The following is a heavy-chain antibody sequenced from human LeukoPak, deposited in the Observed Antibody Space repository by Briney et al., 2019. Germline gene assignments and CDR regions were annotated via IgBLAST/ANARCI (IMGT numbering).Heavy chain of an antibody. Sequence: GGSLRLSCVVSGFSFSNAWMTWVRQAPGKGLEWVGRIKSKTNGGTPDYAAPVKGRFTISRDDSKNTLYLQMNSLKTEDTAVYYCTTNPLLRYFDLDYWGQGTLVTVSS. CDR2: IKSKTNGGTP. V-gene: IGHV3-15*01. CDR1: GFSFSNAW. D-gene: IGHD3-9*01. CDR3: TTNPLLRYFDLDY. J-gene: IGHJ4*02.